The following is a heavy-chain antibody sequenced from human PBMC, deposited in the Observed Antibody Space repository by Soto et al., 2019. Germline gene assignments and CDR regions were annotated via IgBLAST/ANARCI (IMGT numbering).Heavy chain of an antibody. CDR2: IKGDGIST. Sequence: EVQLVESGGGLVQSGGSLRLSCAASGFTFSSYWMHWVRQAPGKGLVWVSRIKGDGISTNYADSVKGRFTISRDNAKDTVFLQMNGLSADDTAVYYCAMGAMGNYYNDYWGQGTLVTVSS. V-gene: IGHV3-74*01. D-gene: IGHD3-10*01. J-gene: IGHJ4*02. CDR1: GFTFSSYW. CDR3: AMGAMGNYYNDY.